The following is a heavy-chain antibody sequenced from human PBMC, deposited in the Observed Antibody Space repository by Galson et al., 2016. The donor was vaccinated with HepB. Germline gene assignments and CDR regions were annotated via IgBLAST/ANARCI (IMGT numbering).Heavy chain of an antibody. CDR3: ARAIHLGRGMDV. J-gene: IGHJ6*02. D-gene: IGHD5-18*01. V-gene: IGHV6-1*01. CDR2: TYYRSQRDS. Sequence: CAISGDSVSNNAAAWIWIRQSPSRGLEWLGRTYYRSQRDSDYAVSVKSRITIYSDTSKNLFSLQLNSVTPEDTAVYYCARAIHLGRGMDVWGHGTTVTVSS. CDR1: GDSVSNNAAA.